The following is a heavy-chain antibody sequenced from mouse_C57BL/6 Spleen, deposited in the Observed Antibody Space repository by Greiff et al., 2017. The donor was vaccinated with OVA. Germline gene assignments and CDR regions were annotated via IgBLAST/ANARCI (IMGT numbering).Heavy chain of an antibody. V-gene: IGHV1-54*01. J-gene: IGHJ2*01. CDR3: ARSGSGNYLYYVDG. CDR1: GYAFTNYL. D-gene: IGHD2-1*01. CDR2: INPGSGGT. Sequence: VQLQQSGAELVRPGTSVKVSCKASGYAFTNYLIEWVKQRPGQGLEWIGVINPGSGGTNYNEKFKGKATLTADKSSSTAYMQLSSLTSEDSAVDVGARSGSGNYLYYVDGWGEGRTLTVSS.